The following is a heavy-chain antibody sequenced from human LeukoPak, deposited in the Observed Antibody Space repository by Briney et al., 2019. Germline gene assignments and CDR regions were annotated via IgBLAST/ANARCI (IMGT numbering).Heavy chain of an antibody. CDR3: AKDLYYYDSSGHSPL. CDR2: ISYDGSNK. V-gene: IGHV3-30*18. D-gene: IGHD3-22*01. Sequence: GGSLRLTCAASEFTFSSYGMHWVRQAPGKGLEWVAVISYDGSNKYYADSVKGRFTISRDNSKNTLYLQMNSLRAEDTAVYYCAKDLYYYDSSGHSPLWGQGTLVTVSS. CDR1: EFTFSSYG. J-gene: IGHJ4*02.